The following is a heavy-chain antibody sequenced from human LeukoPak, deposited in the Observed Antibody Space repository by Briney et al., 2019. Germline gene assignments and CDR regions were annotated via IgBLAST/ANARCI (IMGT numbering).Heavy chain of an antibody. J-gene: IGHJ1*01. Sequence: PGGSLRLSCAASGFIFTDYGMHWVRQAPGKGLEWLTFIRYDGSDKYYADSVKGRFTISRDNAKNSLYLQMNSLRAGDTAVYYCARDHSSGWYRYFQHWGQGTLVTVSS. CDR3: ARDHSSGWYRYFQH. CDR1: GFIFTDYG. D-gene: IGHD6-19*01. V-gene: IGHV3-30*02. CDR2: IRYDGSDK.